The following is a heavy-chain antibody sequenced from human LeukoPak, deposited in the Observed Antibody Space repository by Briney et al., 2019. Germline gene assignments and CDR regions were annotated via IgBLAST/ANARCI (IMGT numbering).Heavy chain of an antibody. CDR3: ARRIGSIAVAEDYYFDY. Sequence: GESLKISCMGSGYSFSNHWIAWVRHMPGKGLEWMGIISPGDSDTKYSPSFQGRVTISVDKSISTAYLQWSSLKASDTAIYYCARRIGSIAVAEDYYFDYWGQGTLVTVSS. J-gene: IGHJ4*02. V-gene: IGHV5-51*01. CDR2: ISPGDSDT. CDR1: GYSFSNHW. D-gene: IGHD6-19*01.